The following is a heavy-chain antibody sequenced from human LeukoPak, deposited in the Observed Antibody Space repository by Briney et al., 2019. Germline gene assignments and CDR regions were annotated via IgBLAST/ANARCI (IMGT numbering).Heavy chain of an antibody. J-gene: IGHJ5*02. V-gene: IGHV1-2*02. CDR2: IDPNSGGT. D-gene: IGHD2-2*01. CDR1: GYTFTGYH. CDR3: ARAGADLVVVPAAMMHWFDP. Sequence: ASVKVSCKASGYTFTGYHMHWVRQAPGQGLEWMGWIDPNSGGTNYAQKFQGRVTMTRDTSISTAYMELSRLRSDDTAVYYCARAGADLVVVPAAMMHWFDPWGQGTLVTFSS.